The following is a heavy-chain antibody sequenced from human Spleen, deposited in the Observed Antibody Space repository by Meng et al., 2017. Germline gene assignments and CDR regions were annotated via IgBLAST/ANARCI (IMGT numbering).Heavy chain of an antibody. J-gene: IGHJ4*02. Sequence: SLKISCAASGFTFDDYAMHWVRQAPGKGLEWVSGISWNSGSMGYADSVKGRFTISRDNAKNSLYLQMNSLRAEDTALYYCARIGGYELDYWGQGTLVTVSS. CDR1: GFTFDDYA. V-gene: IGHV3-9*01. CDR2: ISWNSGSM. CDR3: ARIGGYELDY. D-gene: IGHD3-16*01.